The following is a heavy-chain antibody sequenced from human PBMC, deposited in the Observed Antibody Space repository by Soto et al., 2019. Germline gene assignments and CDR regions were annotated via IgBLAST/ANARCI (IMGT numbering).Heavy chain of an antibody. Sequence: EVQLVESGGGLVKPGGSLRLSCVASEFSFSTYNMNWVRQAPGKGLEWVSFISSTSSHIHYADSVKGRFTISRDNAKNSLYLQMNSLRAEDKAVYYCARDPAADGYYGMDVWGQGTTVTVSS. D-gene: IGHD6-13*01. CDR3: ARDPAADGYYGMDV. J-gene: IGHJ6*02. CDR1: EFSFSTYN. CDR2: ISSTSSHI. V-gene: IGHV3-21*01.